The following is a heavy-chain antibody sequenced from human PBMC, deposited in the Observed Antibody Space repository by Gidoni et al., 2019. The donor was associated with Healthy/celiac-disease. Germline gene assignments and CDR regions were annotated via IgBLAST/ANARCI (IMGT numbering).Heavy chain of an antibody. D-gene: IGHD3-10*01. CDR3: ARERVDSPDKYYYGSGSPFDY. J-gene: IGHJ4*02. CDR1: GFTFSSYG. Sequence: QVQLVESGGGVVQPGRSLRLSCAASGFTFSSYGMHWVRQAPGKGLEWVAVIWYDGSNKYYADSVKGRFTISRDNSKNTLYLQMNSLRAEDTAVYYCARERVDSPDKYYYGSGSPFDYWGQGTLVTVSS. V-gene: IGHV3-33*01. CDR2: IWYDGSNK.